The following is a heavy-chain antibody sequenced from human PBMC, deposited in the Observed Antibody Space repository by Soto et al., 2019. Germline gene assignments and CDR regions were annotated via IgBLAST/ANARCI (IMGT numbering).Heavy chain of an antibody. CDR1: GFSLSTSGVG. V-gene: IGHV2-5*02. CDR3: AHRPSYCSGGSCYSGFDY. Sequence: QITLKESGPTLVKPTQTLTLTCTFSGFSLSTSGVGVGWIRQPPGKALEWLALIYWDDDKRYSPSLKSRLTTSNDTSKYNVVLTMTNMDPVDTATYYCAHRPSYCSGGSCYSGFDYLGQGTLVTVSS. J-gene: IGHJ4*02. D-gene: IGHD2-15*01. CDR2: IYWDDDK.